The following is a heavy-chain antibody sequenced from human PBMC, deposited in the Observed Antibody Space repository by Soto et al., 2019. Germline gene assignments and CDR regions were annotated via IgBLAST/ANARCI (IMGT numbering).Heavy chain of an antibody. Sequence: GGSLRLSCAASGFTFSSYTMSWVRQAPGKGLQWISAVSGSGGGTYYADSVKGRFTISRDNSKDTLYLQMNNLRAEDTAVYYCAKPPDYNWNDYWGQGTLVTVSS. D-gene: IGHD1-20*01. CDR3: AKPPDYNWNDY. V-gene: IGHV3-23*01. CDR1: GFTFSSYT. J-gene: IGHJ4*02. CDR2: VSGSGGGT.